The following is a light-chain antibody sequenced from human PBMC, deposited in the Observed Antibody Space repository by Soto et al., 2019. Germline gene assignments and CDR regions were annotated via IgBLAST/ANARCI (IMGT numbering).Light chain of an antibody. J-gene: IGLJ2*01. Sequence: QLVLTQSPSASASLGASVTLTCTLSSGHSNYAIAWHQQQSEKGPRYLMKLNSDGSHSKGDGIPDRFSGSSSGAQRYPALPTLQSEDEADYSCQTWGSGLVVFGGGTKLTVL. CDR1: SGHSNYA. V-gene: IGLV4-69*01. CDR2: LNSDGSH. CDR3: QTWGSGLVV.